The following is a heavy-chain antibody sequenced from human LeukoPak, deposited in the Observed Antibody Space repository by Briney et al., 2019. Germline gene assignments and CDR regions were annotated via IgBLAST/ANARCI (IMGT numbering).Heavy chain of an antibody. CDR2: IFYSGRT. D-gene: IGHD6-13*01. Sequence: SETLSLTCTVSGGSISGHYWSWIRQPPGRGLEWIGYIFYSGRTNYNPSLKSRVTMSVDTSKNQFSLQLSSVTAADTAVYYCARVRSAAATNAFDYCGQGTLVNVSS. V-gene: IGHV4-59*11. J-gene: IGHJ4*02. CDR1: GGSISGHY. CDR3: ARVRSAAATNAFDY.